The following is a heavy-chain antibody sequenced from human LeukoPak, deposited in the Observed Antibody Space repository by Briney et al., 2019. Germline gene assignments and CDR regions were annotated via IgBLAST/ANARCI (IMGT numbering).Heavy chain of an antibody. CDR3: ATGGYYDSNTRAFDI. CDR2: FDPEDGET. Sequence: GASVKVSCKISGYRLAELSMTWVRQAPGKGLEWMGGFDPEDGETIYAQKFQGRVTMTEDTSTDTAYMELSSLRSEDTAVYYCATGGYYDSNTRAFDIWGQGTMVTVSS. V-gene: IGHV1-24*01. D-gene: IGHD3-22*01. J-gene: IGHJ3*02. CDR1: GYRLAELS.